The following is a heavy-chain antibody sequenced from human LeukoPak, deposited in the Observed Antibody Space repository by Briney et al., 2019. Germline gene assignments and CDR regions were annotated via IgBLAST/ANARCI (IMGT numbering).Heavy chain of an antibody. CDR3: ARERAGKYSSSFDY. J-gene: IGHJ4*02. CDR1: GYTFTSYA. Sequence: ASVKVSCKASGYTFTSYAMHWVRQAPGQRLEWMGWINAGNGNTKYSQEFQGRVTITRDTSASTAYMELSSLRSEDMAVYYCARERAGKYSSSFDYWGQGTLDTVSS. D-gene: IGHD6-6*01. V-gene: IGHV1-3*03. CDR2: INAGNGNT.